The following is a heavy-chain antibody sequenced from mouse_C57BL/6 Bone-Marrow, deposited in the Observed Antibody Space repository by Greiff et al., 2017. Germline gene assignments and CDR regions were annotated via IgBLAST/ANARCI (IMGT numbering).Heavy chain of an antibody. CDR1: GYAFTNYL. D-gene: IGHD4-1*01. V-gene: IGHV1-54*01. CDR3: ARSKNWDSWFAY. J-gene: IGHJ3*01. Sequence: VQLQQSGAELVRPGTSVKVSCKASGYAFTNYLIAWVKQRPGQGLEWIGVINPGSGGTNYNEKFKGKATLTADKSSLTAYMQLSSLTSEDTAVYFCARSKNWDSWFAYWGQGTLVTVSA. CDR2: INPGSGGT.